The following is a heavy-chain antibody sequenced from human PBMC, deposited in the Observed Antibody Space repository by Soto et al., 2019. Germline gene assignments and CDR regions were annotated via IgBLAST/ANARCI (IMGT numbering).Heavy chain of an antibody. CDR3: ARGDTMTGYSY. CDR2: INHRGST. J-gene: IGHJ4*02. D-gene: IGHD3-9*01. Sequence: SETLSLTCAVYVGSFSGYYWSWIRQPPGKGLEWIGEINHRGSTHYNPSLKSRVTISVDTSKNQFSLTLSSVTAADTAVYFCARGDTMTGYSYWGQGTPVTVSS. CDR1: VGSFSGYY. V-gene: IGHV4-34*01.